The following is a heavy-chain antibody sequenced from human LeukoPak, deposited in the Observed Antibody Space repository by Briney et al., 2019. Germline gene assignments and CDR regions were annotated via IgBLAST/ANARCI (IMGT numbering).Heavy chain of an antibody. V-gene: IGHV3-30*04. CDR3: ARGPPGDYVLSHYYGMDV. J-gene: IGHJ6*02. CDR2: ISYDGSNK. Sequence: GGSLRLSCAASGFTFSSYAMHWVRQAPGKGLEWGAVISYDGSNKYYADSVKGRFTISRDNSKNTLYLQMNSLRAEDTAVYYCARGPPGDYVLSHYYGMDVWGQGITVTVSS. CDR1: GFTFSSYA. D-gene: IGHD4-17*01.